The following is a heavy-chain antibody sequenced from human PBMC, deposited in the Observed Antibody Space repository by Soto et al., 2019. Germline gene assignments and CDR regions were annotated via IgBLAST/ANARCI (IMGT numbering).Heavy chain of an antibody. CDR1: GGSISSSSYY. Sequence: SETLSLTCTVSGGSISSSSYYWGWIRQPPGEGLEWIGSIYYSGSTYYNPSLKSRVTISVDTSKNQFSLKLSSVTAADTAVYYCARLDYIGLDVWGQGTTVTVSS. CDR3: ARLDYIGLDV. J-gene: IGHJ6*02. CDR2: IYYSGST. V-gene: IGHV4-39*01.